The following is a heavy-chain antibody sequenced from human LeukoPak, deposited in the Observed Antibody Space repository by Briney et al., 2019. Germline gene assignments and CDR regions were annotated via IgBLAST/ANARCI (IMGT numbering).Heavy chain of an antibody. CDR3: AKHRDTAGRCSRGTCYLPPSPPRYLDS. V-gene: IGHV3-23*01. Sequence: GGSLRLSCEASGFTFSDYAMTWVRQAPGKGLEWVSIISATGDNTDYADSARGRFTISRDNSKNTLHLQMNSLRAEDTAAYYCAKHRDTAGRCSRGTCYLPPSPPRYLDSWGQGTLVTVSS. D-gene: IGHD2-15*01. CDR1: GFTFSDYA. CDR2: ISATGDNT. J-gene: IGHJ4*02.